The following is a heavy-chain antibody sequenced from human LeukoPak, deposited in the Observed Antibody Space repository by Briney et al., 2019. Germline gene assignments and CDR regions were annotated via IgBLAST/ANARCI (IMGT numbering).Heavy chain of an antibody. CDR3: ARDSKYYRSGSPFDY. J-gene: IGHJ4*02. CDR1: GYTFTSYG. Sequence: ASVKVSCKASGYTFTSYGISWVRQAPGQGLEWMGWISAYNGNTNYAQKLQGRVTMTTDTSTSTAYMELRSLRSDDTAVYYCARDSKYYRSGSPFDYWGQGTLVTVSS. D-gene: IGHD3-10*01. V-gene: IGHV1-18*01. CDR2: ISAYNGNT.